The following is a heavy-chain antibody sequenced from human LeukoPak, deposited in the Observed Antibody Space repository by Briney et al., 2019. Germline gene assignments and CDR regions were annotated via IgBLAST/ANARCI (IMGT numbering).Heavy chain of an antibody. CDR3: ARGNLYYYGSGRSNYYYYMDV. D-gene: IGHD3-10*01. CDR1: GGSISSSNW. V-gene: IGHV4-4*02. Sequence: PSGTLSLTCAVSGGSISSSNWWSWVRQPPGKGLEGIGEIYHSGSTNYNPSLKSRVTISVDKSKNQFSLKLSSVTAADTTVYYCARGNLYYYGSGRSNYYYYMDVWGKGTTVTVSS. J-gene: IGHJ6*03. CDR2: IYHSGST.